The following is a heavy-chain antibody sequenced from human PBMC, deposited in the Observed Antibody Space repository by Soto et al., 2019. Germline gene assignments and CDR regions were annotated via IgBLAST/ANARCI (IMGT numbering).Heavy chain of an antibody. CDR2: ISAYNGNT. J-gene: IGHJ5*02. CDR1: GYTFTSYG. D-gene: IGHD3-10*01. V-gene: IGHV1-18*01. CDR3: ARDRGYYGAGSYYPSYWFDP. Sequence: QVQLVQSGAEVKKPGASVKVSCKASGYTFTSYGISWVRQAPGQGLEWMGWISAYNGNTNYAQKLQGRVTMTTDTSTTTAYMELRSLRSDDPAVYYCARDRGYYGAGSYYPSYWFDPWGQGTLVTVSS.